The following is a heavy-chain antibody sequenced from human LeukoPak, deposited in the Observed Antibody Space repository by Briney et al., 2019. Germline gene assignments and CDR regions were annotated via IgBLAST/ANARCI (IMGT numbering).Heavy chain of an antibody. V-gene: IGHV4-59*01. CDR2: IYYSGST. D-gene: IGHD4-17*01. CDR3: ARVPLHYGDYLFDY. Sequence: SETLSLTCTVSGGSISSYYWSWIRQPPGKGLEWIGYIYYSGSTNYNPSLKSRVTISVDTSKNQFSLKLSSVTAADTAVYYCARVPLHYGDYLFDYWGQGTLVTVSS. J-gene: IGHJ4*02. CDR1: GGSISSYY.